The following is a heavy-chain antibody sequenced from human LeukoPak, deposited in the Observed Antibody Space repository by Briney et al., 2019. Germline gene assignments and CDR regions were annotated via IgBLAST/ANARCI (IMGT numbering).Heavy chain of an antibody. V-gene: IGHV4-4*07. Sequence: SETLSLTCTVSGGSISGYYWSWMRQPAGKGLEWIGRIHSSGSTNYNPSLKSRLTMSVDRSKNQFSLKLSSVTAADTAVYYCARLSEDFEGDWFDPWGQGTLVTVSS. D-gene: IGHD1-26*01. CDR2: IHSSGST. CDR3: ARLSEDFEGDWFDP. J-gene: IGHJ5*02. CDR1: GGSISGYY.